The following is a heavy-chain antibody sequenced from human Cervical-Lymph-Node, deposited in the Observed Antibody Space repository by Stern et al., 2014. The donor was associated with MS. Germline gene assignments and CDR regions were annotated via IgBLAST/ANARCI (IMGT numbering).Heavy chain of an antibody. Sequence: VQLVASGGGVVQPGRSLRVSCEASGFIFNKYGMHWVRQAPGKGLAWMGVISYDGTNKYYADSVKGRFTISRDNSKNMLYLQMNSLRTEDTAEYYCAKVMDSGDNPYYYYGMDVWGQGTTVTVSS. V-gene: IGHV3-30*18. CDR2: ISYDGTNK. CDR3: AKVMDSGDNPYYYYGMDV. D-gene: IGHD4-23*01. J-gene: IGHJ6*02. CDR1: GFIFNKYG.